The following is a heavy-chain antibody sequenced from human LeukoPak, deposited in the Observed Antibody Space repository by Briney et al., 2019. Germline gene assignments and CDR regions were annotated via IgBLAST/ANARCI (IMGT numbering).Heavy chain of an antibody. CDR2: IYHSGTT. Sequence: SETLSLTCTVSGYSISSGYHWGWIRQPPGKGLEWIASIYHSGTTYYNPSLKSRVTISVDMSKNQFSLKLSSVTAADTAVYFCATNRGVRQWLVPFDYWGQGTLVTVSS. D-gene: IGHD6-19*01. CDR3: ATNRGVRQWLVPFDY. J-gene: IGHJ4*02. CDR1: GYSISSGYH. V-gene: IGHV4-38-2*02.